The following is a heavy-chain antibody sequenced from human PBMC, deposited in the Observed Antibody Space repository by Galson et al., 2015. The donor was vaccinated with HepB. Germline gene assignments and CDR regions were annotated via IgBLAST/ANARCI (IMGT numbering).Heavy chain of an antibody. V-gene: IGHV4-59*12. CDR2: INSRGST. Sequence: ETLSLTCTVSGGALSSYLWTWIRQPPGKGLEWVGYINSRGSTDYTPSLKSRVSISVDTSKKQFSLRLSSVTAADTAVYYCARERVGGDCDHWGQGTPVTVSS. J-gene: IGHJ4*02. CDR1: GGALSSYL. CDR3: ARERVGGDCDH. D-gene: IGHD2-2*01.